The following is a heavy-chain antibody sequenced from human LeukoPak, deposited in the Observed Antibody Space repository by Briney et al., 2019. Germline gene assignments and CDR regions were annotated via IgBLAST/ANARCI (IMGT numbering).Heavy chain of an antibody. V-gene: IGHV4-34*01. CDR1: GGSFNGYY. Sequence: SETLSLTCAVYGGSFNGYYWSWIRQPPGKGLEWIGEINHSGSTNYNPSLKSRVTISVGTSKNQFSLKLSSVTAADTAVFYCARGVAVAGTDVYYYYGMDVWGQGTTVTVSS. CDR3: ARGVAVAGTDVYYYYGMDV. J-gene: IGHJ6*02. D-gene: IGHD6-19*01. CDR2: INHSGST.